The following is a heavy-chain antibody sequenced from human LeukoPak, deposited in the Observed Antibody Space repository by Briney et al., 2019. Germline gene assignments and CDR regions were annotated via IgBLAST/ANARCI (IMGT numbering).Heavy chain of an antibody. J-gene: IGHJ4*02. D-gene: IGHD3-22*01. Sequence: GGSLRLSCAASGFTFSSYSMNWVRQAPGKGLEWVANIKQDGSEKYYVDSVKGRFTISRDNAKNSLYLQMNSLRAEDTAVYYCARDTSSGYYRGYYFDYWGQGTLVTVSS. CDR1: GFTFSSYS. CDR2: IKQDGSEK. V-gene: IGHV3-7*01. CDR3: ARDTSSGYYRGYYFDY.